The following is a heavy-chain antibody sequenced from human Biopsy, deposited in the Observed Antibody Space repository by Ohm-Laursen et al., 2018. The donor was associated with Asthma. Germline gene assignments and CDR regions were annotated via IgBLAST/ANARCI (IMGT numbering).Heavy chain of an antibody. V-gene: IGHV1-18*01. Sequence: ASVKVSCKTSGYTFNSAGITWVRQAPGQGLERMGWISVYNGNTRVAQKLQDRVTMITDTSTSTAYMELRSLRSDDTAVYFCARAVDYSHYYGIDVWGQGTTVTVS. D-gene: IGHD3-10*01. CDR3: ARAVDYSHYYGIDV. CDR1: GYTFNSAG. J-gene: IGHJ6*02. CDR2: ISVYNGNT.